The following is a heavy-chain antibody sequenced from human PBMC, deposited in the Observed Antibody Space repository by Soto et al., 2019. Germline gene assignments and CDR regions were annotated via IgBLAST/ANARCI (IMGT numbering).Heavy chain of an antibody. CDR2: IYYSGST. Sequence: SETLSLTWTVAGGSSSSSSYYWGWIRQPPGKGLEWIGSIYYSGSTYYNPSLKSRVTISVDTSKNQFSLKLSSVTAADTAVYYCARGPPVLRFLEWLPAYMDVWGKGTTVTVSS. J-gene: IGHJ6*03. V-gene: IGHV4-39*01. CDR3: ARGPPVLRFLEWLPAYMDV. CDR1: GGSSSSSSYY. D-gene: IGHD3-3*01.